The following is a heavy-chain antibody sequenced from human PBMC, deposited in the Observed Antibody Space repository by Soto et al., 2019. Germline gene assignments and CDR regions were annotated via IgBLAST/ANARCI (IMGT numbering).Heavy chain of an antibody. CDR2: IYYSGST. D-gene: IGHD3-3*01. V-gene: IGHV4-59*01. CDR3: ARDRYYDFWREHPDYGMDV. J-gene: IGHJ6*02. Sequence: PSETLSLTCTVSGGSISSYYWSWIRQPPGKGLEWIGYIYYSGSTNYNPSLKSRVTISVDTSKNQFSLKLSSVTAADTAVYYCARDRYYDFWREHPDYGMDVWGQGTTVTVSS. CDR1: GGSISSYY.